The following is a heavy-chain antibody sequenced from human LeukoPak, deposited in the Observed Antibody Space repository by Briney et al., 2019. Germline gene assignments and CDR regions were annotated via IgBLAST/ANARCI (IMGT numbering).Heavy chain of an antibody. V-gene: IGHV1-46*01. CDR1: GYSFTPYF. J-gene: IGHJ4*02. Sequence: ASVKVSCKASGYSFTPYFMYWVRQAPGQGFEWMGIINPSGDGTSYAQKFQGRLTKTRDTSTSTVYMELTSLRSEDTAVYYCVGAGDQYFDFWGQGTRVTVFS. CDR2: INPSGDGT. D-gene: IGHD7-27*01. CDR3: VGAGDQYFDF.